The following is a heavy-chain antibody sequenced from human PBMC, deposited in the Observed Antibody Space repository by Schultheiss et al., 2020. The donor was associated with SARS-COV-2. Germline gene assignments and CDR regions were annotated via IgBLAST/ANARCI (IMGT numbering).Heavy chain of an antibody. CDR1: GFTFSSYG. D-gene: IGHD3-10*01. V-gene: IGHV3-30*03. CDR3: ARLPYYYGSGAPEYYFDY. Sequence: GGSLRLSCAASGFTFSSYGMHWVRQAPGKGLEWVAVISYDGSNKYYADSVKGRFTISRDNSKNTLYLQMNSLRAEDTAVYYCARLPYYYGSGAPEYYFDYWGQGTLVTVSS. CDR2: ISYDGSNK. J-gene: IGHJ4*02.